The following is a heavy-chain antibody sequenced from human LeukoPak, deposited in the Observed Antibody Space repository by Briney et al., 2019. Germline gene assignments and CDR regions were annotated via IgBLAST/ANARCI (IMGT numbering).Heavy chain of an antibody. D-gene: IGHD2-2*01. CDR2: INPNSGGT. J-gene: IGHJ4*02. V-gene: IGHV1-2*02. Sequence: ASVKDTCKASGYTFTGYYMHWVRQPPGQGLEWMGWINPNSGGTNYAQKFQGRVTMTRDTSISTAYMELSRLRSDDTAVYYCARRRAAAIYLDLWARGTVLTVSS. CDR3: ARRRAAAIYLDL. CDR1: GYTFTGYY.